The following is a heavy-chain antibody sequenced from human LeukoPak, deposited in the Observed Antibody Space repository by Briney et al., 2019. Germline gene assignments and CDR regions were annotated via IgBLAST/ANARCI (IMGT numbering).Heavy chain of an antibody. V-gene: IGHV3-21*01. D-gene: IGHD5-18*01. CDR3: AGGTGYSYGFRAYNWFDP. Sequence: GGSLRLTCAASGFTFSSYSMNWVRQAPGKGLEWVSSISSSSSYIYYADSVKGRFTISRDNAKNSLYLQMNSLRAEDTAVYYCAGGTGYSYGFRAYNWFDPWGQGTLVTVSS. CDR1: GFTFSSYS. CDR2: ISSSSSYI. J-gene: IGHJ5*02.